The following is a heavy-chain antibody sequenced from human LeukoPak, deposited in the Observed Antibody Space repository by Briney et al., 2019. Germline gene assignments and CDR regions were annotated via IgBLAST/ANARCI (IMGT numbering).Heavy chain of an antibody. CDR1: GYTFTDYY. D-gene: IGHD2-15*01. V-gene: IGHV1-2*02. Sequence: ASVKVSCKASGYTFTDYYMHWVRQAPGQGLEWMGLIKPDSGGTIYAQKLQGRVTMTRDTSISTAYMELSRLRSDDTAVYYCARGVGSADPRFDPWGQGTLVTVSS. J-gene: IGHJ5*02. CDR2: IKPDSGGT. CDR3: ARGVGSADPRFDP.